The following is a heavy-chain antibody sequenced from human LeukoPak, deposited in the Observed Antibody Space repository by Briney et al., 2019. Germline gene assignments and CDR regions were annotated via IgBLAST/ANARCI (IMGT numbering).Heavy chain of an antibody. CDR2: ISSSSSYT. V-gene: IGHV3-11*03. CDR3: ARLDAYNWDFDY. Sequence: GGSLRLSCAASGFTFSDYYMGWIPQAPGKGLEWVSYISSSSSYTNSADSVKGRFTISRDNAKNSLYLQMNSLRAEDTAVYFCARLDAYNWDFDYWGQGTLVTVSS. J-gene: IGHJ4*02. CDR1: GFTFSDYY. D-gene: IGHD3-16*01.